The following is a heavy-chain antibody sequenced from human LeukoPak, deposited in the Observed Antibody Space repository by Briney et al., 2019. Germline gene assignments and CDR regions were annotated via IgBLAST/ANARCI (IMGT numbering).Heavy chain of an antibody. V-gene: IGHV3-9*01. D-gene: IGHD2-15*01. CDR2: IAWNSGTK. CDR1: GFTFNDYA. Sequence: GGSLRLSCAASGFTFNDYAFHWVRQAPGKGLEWVSSIAWNSGTKGYADPVKGRFTISRDNANNSLYLQMNSLRVEDTALYYCAGYCRGGECYSGHMDVWGKGTMVIVSS. CDR3: AGYCRGGECYSGHMDV. J-gene: IGHJ6*03.